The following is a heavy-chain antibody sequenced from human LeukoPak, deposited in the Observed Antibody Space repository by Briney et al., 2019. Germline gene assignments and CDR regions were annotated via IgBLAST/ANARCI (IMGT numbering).Heavy chain of an antibody. CDR3: ARDPNPTVYYDTGYTGGDY. Sequence: HPGGSLRLSRAASGFTFSSYAMSWVRQAPGKGLEWVSAISGSGGSTYYADSVKGRFTISRDNAKNSLYLQMNSLRAEDTAVYYCARDPNPTVYYDTGYTGGDYWGQGTLVTVSS. D-gene: IGHD3-22*01. J-gene: IGHJ4*02. V-gene: IGHV3-23*01. CDR2: ISGSGGST. CDR1: GFTFSSYA.